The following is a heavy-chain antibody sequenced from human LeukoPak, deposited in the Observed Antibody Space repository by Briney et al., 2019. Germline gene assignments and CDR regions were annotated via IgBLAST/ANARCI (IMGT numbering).Heavy chain of an antibody. D-gene: IGHD3-16*01. CDR2: FYYSGST. Sequence: PSETLSLTCTVSGGSISSSSYYWGWIRQPPGKGLEWIGSFYYSGSTYYNPSLKSRVTISVDTSKNQFSLKLSSVTAADTAVYYCARDRVTGVRGDWFDPWGQGTLVTVSS. CDR3: ARDRVTGVRGDWFDP. CDR1: GGSISSSSYY. J-gene: IGHJ5*02. V-gene: IGHV4-39*07.